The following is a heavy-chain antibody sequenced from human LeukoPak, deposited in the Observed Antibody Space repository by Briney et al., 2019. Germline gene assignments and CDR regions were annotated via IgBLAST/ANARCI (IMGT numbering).Heavy chain of an antibody. D-gene: IGHD1-1*01. J-gene: IGHJ6*03. CDR2: IYYSGTT. CDR3: ARVSWFPGTSYYYMDV. V-gene: IGHV4-59*01. CDR1: GGSISSYY. Sequence: SETLSLTCTVSGGSISSYYWSWIRQPPGKGLDCIGYIYYSGTTNYNPSPKSRVTISLDTSKNQFSLKLNSVTAADTAVYYCARVSWFPGTSYYYMDVWGKGTTVTVSS.